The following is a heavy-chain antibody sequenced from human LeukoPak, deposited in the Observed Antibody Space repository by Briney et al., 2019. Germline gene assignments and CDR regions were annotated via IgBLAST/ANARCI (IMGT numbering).Heavy chain of an antibody. Sequence: GASVKVSCKASGYTFTGYYMHWVRQAPGQGLEWMGRINPNSGGTNYAQKFQGWVTMTRDTSISTAYMELSRLRSDDTAVYYCARVGDGDSSLYDYWGQGTLVTVSS. J-gene: IGHJ4*02. CDR3: ARVGDGDSSLYDY. CDR1: GYTFTGYY. CDR2: INPNSGGT. D-gene: IGHD5-24*01. V-gene: IGHV1-2*04.